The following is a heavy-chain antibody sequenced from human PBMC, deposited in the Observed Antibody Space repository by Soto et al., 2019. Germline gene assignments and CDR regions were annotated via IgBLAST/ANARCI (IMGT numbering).Heavy chain of an antibody. J-gene: IGHJ6*02. V-gene: IGHV3-21*01. CDR3: AREYTAWPLAYGLDV. D-gene: IGHD2-2*02. CDR1: GFTFSTYS. CDR2: ISSRSDI. Sequence: PGGSLRLSCVGAGFTFSTYSINWVRQAPGKGLEWVSSISSRSDIYYADSVKGRFTISRDNAKNSVSLQMNSLRAEDTAVYYCAREYTAWPLAYGLDVWGQGTTVTVSS.